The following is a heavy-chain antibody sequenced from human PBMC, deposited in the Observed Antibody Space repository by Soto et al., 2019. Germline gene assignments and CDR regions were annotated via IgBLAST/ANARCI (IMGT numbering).Heavy chain of an antibody. V-gene: IGHV1-18*01. D-gene: IGHD3-9*01. CDR2: ISAYNGNT. J-gene: IGHJ3*01. CDR3: AVANYDILTGYYRV. CDR1: GYTFTSYG. Sequence: QVQLVQSGAEVKKPGASVKVSCKASGYTFTSYGISWVRQAPGQGLEWMGWISAYNGNTNYAQKLQGRVTMTTDTATSTAYMGLRRLRSDDTAVYYCAVANYDILTGYYRVWGQGTMVTVSS.